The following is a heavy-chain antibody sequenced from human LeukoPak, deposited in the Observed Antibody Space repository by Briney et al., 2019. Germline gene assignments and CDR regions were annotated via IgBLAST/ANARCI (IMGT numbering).Heavy chain of an antibody. Sequence: EASETLSLTCTVSGGSISSDSYYWAWIRQPPGKGLEWIASIYYSGSTYYNPSLKSRVTISVDTSRNQFSLKLSSVTAADTAVYYCASLAVAGLSEGYWGQGTLVIVSS. D-gene: IGHD6-19*01. CDR2: IYYSGST. CDR3: ASLAVAGLSEGY. J-gene: IGHJ4*02. CDR1: GGSISSDSYY. V-gene: IGHV4-39*01.